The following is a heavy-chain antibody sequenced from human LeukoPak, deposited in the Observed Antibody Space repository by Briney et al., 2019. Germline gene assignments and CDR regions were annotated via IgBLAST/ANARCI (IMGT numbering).Heavy chain of an antibody. V-gene: IGHV3-23*01. Sequence: GGSLRLSCAASGFTFSNYAMSWVRQAPGKGLEWVSSISDSGGSTFYADSVKGRFTISRDNSKNTLYLQMNSLRAEDTAVYYCAKDLILRGVISADFDYWGQGTLVTVSS. J-gene: IGHJ4*02. CDR3: AKDLILRGVISADFDY. CDR1: GFTFSNYA. D-gene: IGHD3-10*01. CDR2: ISDSGGST.